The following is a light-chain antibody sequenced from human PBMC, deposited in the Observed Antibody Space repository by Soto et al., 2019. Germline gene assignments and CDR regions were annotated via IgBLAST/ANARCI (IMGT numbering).Light chain of an antibody. CDR1: QSISSY. Sequence: DLPMTQSPSSLSASVGDRVTITCRASQSISSYLNWYQQKPGKAPKLLIYAASSLQSGVPSRFSGSGSGTDFTLTISSLQPEDFATYYCQHSYSTPYTFGQGTKLEIK. V-gene: IGKV1-39*01. CDR2: AAS. CDR3: QHSYSTPYT. J-gene: IGKJ2*01.